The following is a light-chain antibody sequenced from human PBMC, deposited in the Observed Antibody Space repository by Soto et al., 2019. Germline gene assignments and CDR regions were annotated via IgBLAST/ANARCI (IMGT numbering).Light chain of an antibody. V-gene: IGLV2-8*01. CDR1: SSDVGGYNY. Sequence: QSALTQPPSASGSPGQSVTISCTGTSSDVGGYNYVSWYQQHPGKAPKLMIYEVSKRPSGVPDRFSGSKSGNTASLTVSGLQAEDEADYYCQVWDISGDHVVFGGGTKLTVL. J-gene: IGLJ2*01. CDR3: QVWDISGDHVV. CDR2: EVS.